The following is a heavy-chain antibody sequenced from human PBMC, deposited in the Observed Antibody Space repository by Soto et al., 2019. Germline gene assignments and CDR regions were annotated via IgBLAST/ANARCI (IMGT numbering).Heavy chain of an antibody. D-gene: IGHD5-12*01. Sequence: SVKVSCKASGVTFSSYAISWVRQAPGQGLEWMGGIIPIFGTANYAQKFQGRVTITADKSTSTAYMELSSLRSEDTAVYYCARVTSDIVGYFDYWGQGTLVTVSS. CDR1: GVTFSSYA. CDR2: IIPIFGTA. CDR3: ARVTSDIVGYFDY. V-gene: IGHV1-69*06. J-gene: IGHJ4*02.